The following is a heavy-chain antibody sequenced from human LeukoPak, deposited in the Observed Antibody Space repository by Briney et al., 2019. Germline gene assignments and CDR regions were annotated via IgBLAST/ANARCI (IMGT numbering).Heavy chain of an antibody. CDR1: GFTFSNYG. D-gene: IGHD6-19*01. CDR3: ARDSLGTSSGWFDP. Sequence: PGRSLRLSCAASGFTFSNYGIHWVRQAPGKGLEWVAVISYDASNKYYADSVKGRFTISRDNSRNTLFLQMNSLRTEDTAVYYCARDSLGTSSGWFDPWGQGTLVTVSS. CDR2: ISYDASNK. V-gene: IGHV3-30*03. J-gene: IGHJ5*02.